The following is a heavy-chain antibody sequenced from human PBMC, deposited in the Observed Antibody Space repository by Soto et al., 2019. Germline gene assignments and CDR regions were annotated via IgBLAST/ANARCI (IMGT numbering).Heavy chain of an antibody. CDR1: GGSISSHY. Sequence: PSETLSLTCTVSGGSISSHYWSWIRQPPGKGLEWIGYIYYSGSTNYNPSLKSRVTISVDTSKNQFSLKLSSVTAADTAVYYCARDLAARCWGQGTLVTVSS. CDR3: ARDLAARC. J-gene: IGHJ4*02. CDR2: IYYSGST. D-gene: IGHD6-6*01. V-gene: IGHV4-59*11.